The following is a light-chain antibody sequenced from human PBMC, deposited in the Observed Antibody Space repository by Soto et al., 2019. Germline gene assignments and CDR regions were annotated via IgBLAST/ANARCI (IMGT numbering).Light chain of an antibody. Sequence: DIEMTRSPASLSASVTDRVTITGRASQDIGTDLAWYQQKPGKAPERLIYAAYVVQSGVQSRFSGSGSGTEFPLTVSSLQPEDFATYYCVQHYSYPLPFGGGTKVDIK. J-gene: IGKJ4*01. CDR1: QDIGTD. V-gene: IGKV1-17*01. CDR3: VQHYSYPLP. CDR2: AAY.